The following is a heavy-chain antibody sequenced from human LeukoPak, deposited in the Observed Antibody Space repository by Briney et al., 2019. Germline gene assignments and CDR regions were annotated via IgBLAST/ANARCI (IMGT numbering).Heavy chain of an antibody. Sequence: GRSLRLSCAASGFSFSSYLMHWVRQAPGKGLEWVALIGFDVSKIYYADSVKGRFTISRDNAKNSLYLQMNSLRAEDTAVYYCARTSLWFGELHPLDYWGQGTLVTVSS. V-gene: IGHV3-33*01. CDR2: IGFDVSKI. J-gene: IGHJ4*02. CDR3: ARTSLWFGELHPLDY. D-gene: IGHD3-10*01. CDR1: GFSFSSYL.